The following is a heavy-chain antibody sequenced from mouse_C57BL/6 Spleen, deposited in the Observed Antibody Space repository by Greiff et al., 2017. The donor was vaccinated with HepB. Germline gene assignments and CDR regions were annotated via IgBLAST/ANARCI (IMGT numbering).Heavy chain of an antibody. D-gene: IGHD1-1*01. J-gene: IGHJ2*01. CDR1: GFTFSSYA. Sequence: EVKVEESGEGLVKPGGSLKLSCAASGFTFSSYAMSWVRQTPEKRLEWVAYISSGGDYIYYADTVKGRFTISRDNARNTLYLQMSSLKSEDTAMYYCTREDYGSQYYFDYWGQGTTLTVSS. CDR3: TREDYGSQYYFDY. CDR2: ISSGGDYI. V-gene: IGHV5-9-1*02.